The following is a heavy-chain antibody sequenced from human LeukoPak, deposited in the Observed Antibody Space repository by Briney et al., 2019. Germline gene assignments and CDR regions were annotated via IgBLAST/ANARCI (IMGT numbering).Heavy chain of an antibody. Sequence: GGSLRLSCAASGVTFSSYRMNWVRRAPGKGLEWVSSISSSRSYIYYADSVKGRFTISRDNAKNSLYLQMNSLRAEDTAVYYCAREGSGVAGHFDYWGQGTLVTVSS. D-gene: IGHD6-19*01. J-gene: IGHJ4*02. CDR1: GVTFSSYR. V-gene: IGHV3-21*01. CDR2: ISSSRSYI. CDR3: AREGSGVAGHFDY.